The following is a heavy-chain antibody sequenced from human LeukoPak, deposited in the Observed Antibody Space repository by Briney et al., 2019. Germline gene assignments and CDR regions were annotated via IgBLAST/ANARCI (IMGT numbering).Heavy chain of an antibody. Sequence: ASVKVSCKASGYTFTSYAMHWVRQAPGQRLEWMGWINAGNGNTKYSQKLQGRVTMTTDTSTSTAYMELRSLRSDDTAVYYCARSGGDYEVDYWGQGTLVTVSS. CDR3: ARSGGDYEVDY. CDR1: GYTFTSYA. V-gene: IGHV1-3*01. D-gene: IGHD4-17*01. J-gene: IGHJ4*02. CDR2: INAGNGNT.